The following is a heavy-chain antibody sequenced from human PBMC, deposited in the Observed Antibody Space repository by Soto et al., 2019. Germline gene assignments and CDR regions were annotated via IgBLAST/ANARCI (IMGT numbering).Heavy chain of an antibody. CDR1: GYTFTSYG. CDR3: ARVIFGVDYFDY. Sequence: QVQLVQSGAEVKKPGASVKVSCKASGYTFTSYGISWVRQAPGQGLAWMGWISAYNGNTNYAQKIQDRVTMTTDTSTSTAYMELRSLRSDDTAVYCCARVIFGVDYFDYWGQGTLVTVSS. D-gene: IGHD3-3*01. CDR2: ISAYNGNT. J-gene: IGHJ4*02. V-gene: IGHV1-18*01.